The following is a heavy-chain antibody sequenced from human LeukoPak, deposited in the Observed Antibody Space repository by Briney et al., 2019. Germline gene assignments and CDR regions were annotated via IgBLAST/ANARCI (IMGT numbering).Heavy chain of an antibody. CDR3: ARGGDDYGDPVSWFDP. Sequence: ASLNVSCTASGYTFTGYYMNWVRQAPGQGLEWMGWINPNSGGTNYAQKFQGRVTMTRDTSISTAYMELSRLRSDDTAVYYCARGGDDYGDPVSWFDPWGQGTLVTVSS. D-gene: IGHD4-17*01. J-gene: IGHJ5*02. CDR2: INPNSGGT. CDR1: GYTFTGYY. V-gene: IGHV1-2*02.